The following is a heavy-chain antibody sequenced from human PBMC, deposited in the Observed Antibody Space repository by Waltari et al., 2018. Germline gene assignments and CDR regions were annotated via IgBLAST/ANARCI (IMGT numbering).Heavy chain of an antibody. J-gene: IGHJ4*02. D-gene: IGHD3-10*01. Sequence: QVQLVQSVAEVKKPGSSVKVSCKASGGPFSSYAIRRVRQAAGQGLELMGRIIPIFGTANDAQKFQGRVTITADESTSTAYMELSSLRSDDTAVYYCARGAVLDYYGSGLMDYWGQGTLVTVSS. CDR1: GGPFSSYA. V-gene: IGHV1-69*15. CDR2: IIPIFGTA. CDR3: ARGAVLDYYGSGLMDY.